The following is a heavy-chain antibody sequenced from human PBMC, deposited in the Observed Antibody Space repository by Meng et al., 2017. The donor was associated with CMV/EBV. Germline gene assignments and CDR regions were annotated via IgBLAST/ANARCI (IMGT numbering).Heavy chain of an antibody. Sequence: GACVSSNSAAWSWIRQSPSRGLEWLGRTYYRSKWYTDYAVSVKSRITINPDTSKKQFYLQLNSVTPEDTAVYYCARGIAVAGTRFDYWGQGTLVTVSS. J-gene: IGHJ4*02. CDR2: TYYRSKWYT. CDR3: ARGIAVAGTRFDY. CDR1: GACVSSNSAA. V-gene: IGHV6-1*01. D-gene: IGHD6-19*01.